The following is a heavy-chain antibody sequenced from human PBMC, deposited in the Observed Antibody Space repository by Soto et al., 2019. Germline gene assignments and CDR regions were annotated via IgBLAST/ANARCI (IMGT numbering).Heavy chain of an antibody. CDR3: ARVRRDIGVVCSSTSCPKFKQQLVRYAFDI. J-gene: IGHJ3*02. CDR2: IYHSGST. Sequence: PSETLSLTCAVSSGSISSSNWWSWVRQPPGKGLEWIGEIYHSGSTNYNPSLKSRVTISVDKSKNQFSLKLSSVTAADTAVYYCARVRRDIGVVCSSTSCPKFKQQLVRYAFDIRGQGTMVTVSS. CDR1: SGSISSSNW. V-gene: IGHV4-4*02. D-gene: IGHD2-2*01.